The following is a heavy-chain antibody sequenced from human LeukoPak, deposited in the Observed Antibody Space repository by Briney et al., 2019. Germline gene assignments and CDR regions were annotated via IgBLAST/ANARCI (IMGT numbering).Heavy chain of an antibody. CDR2: INPNSGVT. CDR3: AITYTSGSGDAFDV. CDR1: GYTFTSYG. J-gene: IGHJ3*01. V-gene: IGHV1-2*02. D-gene: IGHD6-19*01. Sequence: ASVKVSCKASGYTFTSYGISWVRQAPGQGLEWMGWINPNSGVTNYGQKFQGRVTMTRDTSISTAYMDLSRLRSDNTAVYFCAITYTSGSGDAFDVWGQGTMVAVSS.